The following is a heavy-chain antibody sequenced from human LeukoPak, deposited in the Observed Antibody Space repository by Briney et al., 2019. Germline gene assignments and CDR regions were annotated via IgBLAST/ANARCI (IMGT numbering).Heavy chain of an antibody. CDR1: GFTFSDYA. V-gene: IGHV3-23*01. Sequence: GGSLRLSCAASGFTFSDYAMSWVRLAPGKGLEWVSAISDRGDRTWDADSVKGRVTISRDNYKNTLFLQMNSLRAEDTAIYYCAKDSYDSSGSRYDYWGQGTLVTVSS. D-gene: IGHD3-22*01. J-gene: IGHJ4*02. CDR3: AKDSYDSSGSRYDY. CDR2: ISDRGDRT.